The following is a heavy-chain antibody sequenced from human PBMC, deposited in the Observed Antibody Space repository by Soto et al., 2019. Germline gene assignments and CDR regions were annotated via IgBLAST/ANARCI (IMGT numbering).Heavy chain of an antibody. J-gene: IGHJ4*02. Sequence: QLQLQESGPGLVKPSETLSLTCTVSVGSLSSSSYYLGWIRQPPGKGLEWIGSIYYSGSTYYNPSLKSRVTISVDTSRNHFSLTLSSVTAADTAVYYCARTGYSSGDYWGQGTLVTVSS. V-gene: IGHV4-39*01. CDR1: VGSLSSSSYY. CDR2: IYYSGST. D-gene: IGHD6-19*01. CDR3: ARTGYSSGDY.